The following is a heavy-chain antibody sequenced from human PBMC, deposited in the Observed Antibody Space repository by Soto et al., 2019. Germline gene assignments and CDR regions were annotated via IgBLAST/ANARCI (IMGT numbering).Heavy chain of an antibody. J-gene: IGHJ4*02. Sequence: ASVKVSCKASGGTFSSYAISWVRQAPGQGLEWMGGIIPIFGTANYAQKFQGRVTITADESTSTAYMELSSLRSEDTAVYYCAIPLGYCSGGSCLHFDYWGQGTLVTVSS. CDR3: AIPLGYCSGGSCLHFDY. V-gene: IGHV1-69*13. CDR1: GGTFSSYA. CDR2: IIPIFGTA. D-gene: IGHD2-15*01.